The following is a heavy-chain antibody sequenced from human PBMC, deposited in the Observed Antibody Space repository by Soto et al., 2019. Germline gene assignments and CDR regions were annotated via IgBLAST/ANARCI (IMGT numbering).Heavy chain of an antibody. J-gene: IGHJ6*02. CDR3: ARDRGGGSIFGGHYGMDV. D-gene: IGHD3-3*01. CDR2: ICPAGDP. V-gene: IGHV3-13*05. Sequence: VQPGVSLRLSCAASGFTVSNDDTYWVRRATGNGLLRVSGICPAGDPNYPGSVEGRLTISRESAKKPLCLQINSLRAGDTAVYYCARDRGGGSIFGGHYGMDVWGQGTTVTVSS. CDR1: GFTVSNDD.